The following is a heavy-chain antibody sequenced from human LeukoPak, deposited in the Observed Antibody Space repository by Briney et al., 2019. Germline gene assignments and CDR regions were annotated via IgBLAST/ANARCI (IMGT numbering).Heavy chain of an antibody. CDR1: GYTITGYY. J-gene: IGHJ4*02. CDR2: MNPNSGNT. Sequence: ASVKVSCKASGYTITGYYMHWVRQAPGQGLEWMGWMNPNSGNTGYAQKFQGRVTMTRNTSISTAYMELSSLRSEDTAVYYCARSTPFDYWGQGTLVTVSS. CDR3: ARSTPFDY. V-gene: IGHV1-8*02.